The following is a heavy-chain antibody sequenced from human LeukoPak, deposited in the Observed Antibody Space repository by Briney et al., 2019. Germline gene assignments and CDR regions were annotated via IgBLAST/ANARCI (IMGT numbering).Heavy chain of an antibody. Sequence: GGSLRLSCAASGFTFSDYYMSWIRQAPGKGLEWVSYISSSGSTIYYADSVKGRFTISRDNSKNTLYLQMNSLRAEDTAVYYCAKDYTYYYDSSGCLDYWGQGTLVTVSS. CDR1: GFTFSDYY. D-gene: IGHD3-22*01. CDR2: ISSSGSTI. J-gene: IGHJ4*02. CDR3: AKDYTYYYDSSGCLDY. V-gene: IGHV3-11*01.